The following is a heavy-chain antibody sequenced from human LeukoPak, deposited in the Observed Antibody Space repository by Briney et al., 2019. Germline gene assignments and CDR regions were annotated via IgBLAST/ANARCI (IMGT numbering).Heavy chain of an antibody. J-gene: IGHJ4*02. D-gene: IGHD2-2*01. Sequence: PSETLSLTCTVSGGSISSGDYYWSWIRQPPGKGLEWIGEINHSGSTNYNPSLKSRVTISVDTSKNQFSLKLSSVTAADTAVYYCARLDIVVVPAVDYWGQGTLVTVSS. CDR1: GGSISSGDYY. V-gene: IGHV4-39*07. CDR3: ARLDIVVVPAVDY. CDR2: INHSGST.